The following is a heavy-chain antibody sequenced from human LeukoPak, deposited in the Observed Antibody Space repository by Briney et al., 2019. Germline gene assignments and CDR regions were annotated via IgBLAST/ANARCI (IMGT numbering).Heavy chain of an antibody. J-gene: IGHJ3*01. Sequence: PGGSLRLSCAASGFTVTEYAMTWIRHSPGKGLEWVSSMSYIGPNTYYADSVKGRFTISRDTSKNTLFLQMNSLRAEDTALYFCARRLSLRFDAFAVWGPGTVVTVSS. V-gene: IGHV3-23*01. CDR3: ARRLSLRFDAFAV. D-gene: IGHD3-3*01. CDR2: MSYIGPNT. CDR1: GFTVTEYA.